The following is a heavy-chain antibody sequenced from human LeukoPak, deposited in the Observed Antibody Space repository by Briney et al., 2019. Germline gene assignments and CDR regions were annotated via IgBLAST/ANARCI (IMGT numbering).Heavy chain of an antibody. D-gene: IGHD3-22*01. J-gene: IGHJ4*02. CDR1: GFTFSTYW. CDR3: AREGGYSHAFDY. Sequence: GGSLRLSCAASGFTFSTYWMHWVRQAPGKGLVWVSHIKSDGSRTTYADSVKGRFTISRDNAKNTLYLQMNSLRAEDTAVYYCAREGGYSHAFDYWGQGTLVTVSS. CDR2: IKSDGSRT. V-gene: IGHV3-74*01.